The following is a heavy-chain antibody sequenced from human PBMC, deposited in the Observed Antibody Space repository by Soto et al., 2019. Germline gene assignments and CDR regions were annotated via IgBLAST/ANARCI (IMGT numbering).Heavy chain of an antibody. CDR3: ARHIVVVTASSNPYDP. CDR2: IIPIFGTA. Sequence: SVKVSCKASGGTFSSYAISWVRQAPGQGLEWMGGIIPIFGTANYAQKFQGRVTITADESTSTAYMELSSLRSEDTAVYYCARHIVVVTASSNPYDPWGQGTLVTVSS. D-gene: IGHD2-21*02. J-gene: IGHJ5*02. CDR1: GGTFSSYA. V-gene: IGHV1-69*13.